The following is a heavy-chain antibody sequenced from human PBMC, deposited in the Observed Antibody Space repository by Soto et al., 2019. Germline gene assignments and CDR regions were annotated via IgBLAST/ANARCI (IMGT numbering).Heavy chain of an antibody. D-gene: IGHD3-22*01. CDR2: INPSGGST. J-gene: IGHJ3*02. Sequence: ASVKVSCKASGYTFTSYYMNWVRQAPGQGLEWMGIINPSGGSTSYAQKFQGRVTMTRDTYTSTVYMELISLRSEDTAVYYCAFCMNYYDSSGYYYAEHDSFDIWGQGTMVTVSS. CDR1: GYTFTSYY. CDR3: AFCMNYYDSSGYYYAEHDSFDI. V-gene: IGHV1-46*03.